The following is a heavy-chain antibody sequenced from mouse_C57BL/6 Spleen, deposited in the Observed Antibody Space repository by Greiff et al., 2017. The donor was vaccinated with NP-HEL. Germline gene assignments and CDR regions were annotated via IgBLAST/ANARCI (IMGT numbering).Heavy chain of an antibody. CDR3: ARKSGDGVYFDY. V-gene: IGHV1-55*01. CDR1: GYTFTSYW. Sequence: QVQLQQSGAELVKPGASVKMSCKASGYTFTSYWITWVKQRPRQGLEWIGDIYPGSGSTNYNEKFKSKATLTVDTSSSTAYMQLSSLTSEDSAVYYCARKSGDGVYFDYWGQGTTLTVSS. D-gene: IGHD1-1*01. CDR2: IYPGSGST. J-gene: IGHJ2*01.